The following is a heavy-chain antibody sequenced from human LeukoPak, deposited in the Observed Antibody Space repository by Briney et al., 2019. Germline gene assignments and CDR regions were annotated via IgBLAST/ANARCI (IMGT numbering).Heavy chain of an antibody. J-gene: IGHJ4*02. D-gene: IGHD3-10*01. CDR1: GGPFSGYY. CDR3: ARAPGGYYFDY. Sequence: PSETLSLTCAVYGGPFSGYYWSWIRQPPGTGLEWIGEINHSGSTNYNPSLKSRVTISVDTSKNQFSLKLSSVTAADTAVYYCARAPGGYYFDYWGQGTLVTVSS. CDR2: INHSGST. V-gene: IGHV4-34*01.